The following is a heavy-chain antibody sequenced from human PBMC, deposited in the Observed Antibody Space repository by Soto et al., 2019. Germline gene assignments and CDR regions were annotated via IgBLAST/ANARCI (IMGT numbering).Heavy chain of an antibody. CDR3: AREAYCGGDCHTDYGFDP. D-gene: IGHD2-21*02. J-gene: IGHJ5*02. CDR1: GGTFSSYA. Sequence: QVQLVQSGAEVRKPGSSVKVSCKTSGGTFSSYAIVWVRQAPGQGLEWMGGIIPMIGTTNYEQRFQGRLKITADESTSTAYMELSSLTSEDTAVYYCAREAYCGGDCHTDYGFDPWGQGTLVTVSS. CDR2: IIPMIGTT. V-gene: IGHV1-69*01.